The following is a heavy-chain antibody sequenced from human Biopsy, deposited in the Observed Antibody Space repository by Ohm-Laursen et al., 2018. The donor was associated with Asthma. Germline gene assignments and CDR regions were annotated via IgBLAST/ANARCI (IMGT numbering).Heavy chain of an antibody. D-gene: IGHD2-15*01. V-gene: IGHV4-31*03. J-gene: IGHJ5*02. CDR2: IYYTGST. CDR3: ARLADCSGGACYSYGWFDP. CDR1: YGSITSGGYY. Sequence: PSDTLSLTCTVSYGSITSGGYYWTWIRQHPGKGLEWIGYIYYTGSTDYNPSLKSRVTISLDTSKNQFSLTLRSVTAADTAVYYCARLADCSGGACYSYGWFDPWGQGTRVTVSS.